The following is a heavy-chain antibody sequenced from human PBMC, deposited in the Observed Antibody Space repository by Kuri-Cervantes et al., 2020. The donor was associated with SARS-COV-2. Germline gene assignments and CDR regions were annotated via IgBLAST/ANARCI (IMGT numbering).Heavy chain of an antibody. Sequence: GESLKISCVVSGFTFNDYAMHWVRQAPGKGLEWVATISSYVSNKYYGDSVRGRFTISKDNSKNTLYLQMTSLRAEDTAVYCCAKASPTSYSSGWYAHYWGQGARVTVSS. CDR3: AKASPTSYSSGWYAHY. J-gene: IGHJ4*02. D-gene: IGHD6-19*01. V-gene: IGHV3-30-3*01. CDR1: GFTFNDYA. CDR2: ISSYVSNK.